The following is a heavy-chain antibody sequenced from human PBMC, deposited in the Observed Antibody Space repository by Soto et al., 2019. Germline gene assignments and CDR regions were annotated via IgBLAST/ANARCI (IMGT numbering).Heavy chain of an antibody. J-gene: IGHJ4*02. V-gene: IGHV3-23*01. CDR1: GFTFSNYA. D-gene: IGHD5-18*01. CDR2: ISDRGGST. Sequence: PGGSLRLSCAASGFTFSNYAVSWVRQSPGRGLEWVASISDRGGSTKYADSVDGRFTISRDNSRNTLFLQMDTLRAEDTAVYYCARLPYSYGSLYFFDFWGQGTLVTVSS. CDR3: ARLPYSYGSLYFFDF.